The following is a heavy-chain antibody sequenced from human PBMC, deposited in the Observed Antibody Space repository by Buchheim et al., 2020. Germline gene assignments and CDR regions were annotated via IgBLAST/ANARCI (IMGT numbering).Heavy chain of an antibody. Sequence: QVQLQESGPGLVKPSGTLSLTCAVSGGSISSSNWWSWVRQPPGKGLEWIGEIYHSGSTNYNPSLKSRVTISVDKSQNQFSLKLSSVTAADTAVYYCARGLDYYDSSGYYVFYFDYWGQGTL. D-gene: IGHD3-22*01. J-gene: IGHJ4*02. CDR3: ARGLDYYDSSGYYVFYFDY. V-gene: IGHV4-4*02. CDR2: IYHSGST. CDR1: GGSISSSNW.